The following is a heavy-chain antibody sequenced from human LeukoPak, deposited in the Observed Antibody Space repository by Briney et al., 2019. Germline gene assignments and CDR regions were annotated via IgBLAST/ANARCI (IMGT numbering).Heavy chain of an antibody. V-gene: IGHV3-7*01. CDR3: ARAQRYTSGWYFDY. CDR2: IKEDGSEK. Sequence: GGSLRLSCAASGFTFSSYWMNWVRQAPGKGLEWVANIKEDGSEKYYVDSVKGRFTISRDNARNSLYLQMNSLRAEDTAVYYCARAQRYTSGWYFDYWGQGTLVTVFS. J-gene: IGHJ4*02. CDR1: GFTFSSYW. D-gene: IGHD6-19*01.